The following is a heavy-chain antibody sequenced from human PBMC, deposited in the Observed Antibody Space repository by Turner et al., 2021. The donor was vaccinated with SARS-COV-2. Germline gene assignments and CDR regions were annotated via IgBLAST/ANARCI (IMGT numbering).Heavy chain of an antibody. CDR3: ARESVATMVYDGMDV. CDR1: GFIFNNYA. J-gene: IGHJ6*02. D-gene: IGHD5-12*01. Sequence: GGGLVQPGGSLRLSCAASGFIFNNYAMSWVRQAPGKGLEWVAAISGSGGNTYYADSAKGRFTISRDNSKNTLYLQMNSLRAEDTAVYYCARESVATMVYDGMDVWGQGTTVTVSS. CDR2: ISGSGGNT. V-gene: IGHV3-23*01.